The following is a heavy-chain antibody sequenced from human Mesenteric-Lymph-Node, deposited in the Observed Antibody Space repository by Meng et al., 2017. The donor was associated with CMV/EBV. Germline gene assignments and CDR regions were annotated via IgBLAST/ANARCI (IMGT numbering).Heavy chain of an antibody. V-gene: IGHV3-21*01. CDR2: ISNRSSYI. J-gene: IGHJ4*02. CDR1: GFTFSSYS. CDR3: ATSPASDDF. D-gene: IGHD2-2*01. Sequence: GESLKISCAASGFTFSSYSMNWVRQAPGKGLEWVSDISNRSSYIYYADSVKGRFTISRDDAKNSLYLQMNSLRAEDTAVYYCATSPASDDFWGQGTLVTVSS.